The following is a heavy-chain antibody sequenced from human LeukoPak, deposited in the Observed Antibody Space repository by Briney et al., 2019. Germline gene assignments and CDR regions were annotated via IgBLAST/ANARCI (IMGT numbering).Heavy chain of an antibody. CDR2: ISWNSGNI. D-gene: IGHD4-11*01. Sequence: PGRSLRLSCTASGFTFDDYAMHWVRQAPGKGLQWVSGISWNSGNIDYAESVKGRFTISRDDAKNSLYLLMNSLRVEDTAFYYCTKDISQQLIRRYFHHWGQGTLVTVSS. CDR1: GFTFDDYA. V-gene: IGHV3-9*01. CDR3: TKDISQQLIRRYFHH. J-gene: IGHJ1*01.